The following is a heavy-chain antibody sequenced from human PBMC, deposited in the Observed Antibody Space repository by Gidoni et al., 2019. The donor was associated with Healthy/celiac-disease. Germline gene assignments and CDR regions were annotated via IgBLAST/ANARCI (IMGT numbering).Heavy chain of an antibody. Sequence: EVQLWESGGGVVQPGGSLRLSCADSGFTFSSYAMSWVRQAPGKGLEWVSAISGSGGSTYYAASVKGRFTISRDNSKNTLYLQMNSLRAEDTAVYYCAKAPLGGSGYRWGQGTLVTVSS. CDR1: GFTFSSYA. CDR3: AKAPLGGSGYR. D-gene: IGHD3-22*01. V-gene: IGHV3-23*01. CDR2: ISGSGGST. J-gene: IGHJ4*02.